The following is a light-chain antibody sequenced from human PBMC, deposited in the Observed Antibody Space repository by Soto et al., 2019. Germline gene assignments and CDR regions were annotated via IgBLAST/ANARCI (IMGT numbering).Light chain of an antibody. V-gene: IGKV1-5*03. Sequence: DIQMTQSPSTLSASVGDRVTITCRASQSISSWLAWYQQKPGKAPNLLIYQASTLEGGVPSRFSGSGSGTDFTLTIKSLQPEDFATYYCQQSFSSPFTFGPGTKVDIK. CDR2: QAS. CDR1: QSISSW. J-gene: IGKJ3*01. CDR3: QQSFSSPFT.